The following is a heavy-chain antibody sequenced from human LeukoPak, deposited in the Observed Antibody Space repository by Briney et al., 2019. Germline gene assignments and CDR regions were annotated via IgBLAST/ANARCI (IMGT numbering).Heavy chain of an antibody. CDR1: GFTFSSYG. Sequence: GGSLRLSCAASGFTFSSYGMHWVRQAPGKGLEWVAVISYDGSNKYYADSVKGRFTISRDNSKNTLYLQMDSLRAEDTAVYYCAKDGPRYCSSTSCYLVDPWGQGTLVTVSS. V-gene: IGHV3-30*18. CDR3: AKDGPRYCSSTSCYLVDP. CDR2: ISYDGSNK. D-gene: IGHD2-2*01. J-gene: IGHJ5*02.